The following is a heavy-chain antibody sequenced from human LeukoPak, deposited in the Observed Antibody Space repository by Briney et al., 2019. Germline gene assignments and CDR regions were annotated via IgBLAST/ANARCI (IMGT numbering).Heavy chain of an antibody. CDR1: GFSLSTSGMC. V-gene: IGHV2-70*11. J-gene: IGHJ3*02. Sequence: SGPALVKPTQTLTLTCTFSGFSLSTSGMCASWIRQPPGKALEWLARIDWDDDKYYSTSLKTRLTISKDTSKNQVVLTMTNMDPVDTATYYCARDYYDSSGYNAFDIWGQGTMVTVSS. CDR2: IDWDDDK. CDR3: ARDYYDSSGYNAFDI. D-gene: IGHD3-22*01.